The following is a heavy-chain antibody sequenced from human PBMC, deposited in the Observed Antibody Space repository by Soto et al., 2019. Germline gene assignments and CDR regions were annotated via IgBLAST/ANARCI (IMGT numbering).Heavy chain of an antibody. CDR2: ISPLIGTA. D-gene: IGHD4-4*01. CDR3: ARVGMTTVPASFYSGLDV. CDR1: GGTFSTYG. V-gene: IGHV1-69*18. J-gene: IGHJ6*02. Sequence: QVQLVQSGAEVRKPGSSVTVSCKAAGGTFSTYGITWVRQAPGQGLEWMVNISPLIGTANYAQRFRGRVTITAEESTTPADMVLNSLRSEDTAVYYCARVGMTTVPASFYSGLDVWGPGTTVTVAS.